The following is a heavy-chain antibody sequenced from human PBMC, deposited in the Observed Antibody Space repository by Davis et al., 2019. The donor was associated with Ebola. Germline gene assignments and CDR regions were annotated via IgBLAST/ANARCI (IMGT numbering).Heavy chain of an antibody. Sequence: GESLKISCAASGFTFSSYSMNWVRQAPGKGLEWVSYISSSSSTIYYADSVKGRFTISRDNAKNSLYLQMNSLRDEDTAVYYCARDWVEGTMIVVSDAFDIWGQGTMATVSS. J-gene: IGHJ3*02. D-gene: IGHD3-22*01. V-gene: IGHV3-48*02. CDR3: ARDWVEGTMIVVSDAFDI. CDR1: GFTFSSYS. CDR2: ISSSSSTI.